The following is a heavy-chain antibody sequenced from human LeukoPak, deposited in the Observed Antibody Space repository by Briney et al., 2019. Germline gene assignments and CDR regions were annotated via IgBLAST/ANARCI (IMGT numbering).Heavy chain of an antibody. CDR2: IRAGTGST. CDR1: GFTFSSYA. Sequence: GGFLRLSCAASGFTFSSYAMTCVRQASGKGLEWVSGIRAGTGSTYYADSVKGRFTISRDNSQNTVYLQMNSLRAEDTAVYYCARVPAAGTGPDYWGQGTLVTVSS. CDR3: ARVPAAGTGPDY. J-gene: IGHJ4*02. V-gene: IGHV3-23*01. D-gene: IGHD6-13*01.